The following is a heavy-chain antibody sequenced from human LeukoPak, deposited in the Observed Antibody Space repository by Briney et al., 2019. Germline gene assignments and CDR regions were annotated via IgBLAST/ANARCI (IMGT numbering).Heavy chain of an antibody. Sequence: GGSLRLSCAASGFTFSSYAMSWVRQAPGKGLEWVSAISGSGGSTYYADSVKGRFTISRDNSKNTLYLQMSSLRAEDTAVYYCAKMGVLRFLEWQYYFDYWGQGTLVTVSS. J-gene: IGHJ4*02. CDR1: GFTFSSYA. D-gene: IGHD3-3*01. CDR3: AKMGVLRFLEWQYYFDY. CDR2: ISGSGGST. V-gene: IGHV3-23*01.